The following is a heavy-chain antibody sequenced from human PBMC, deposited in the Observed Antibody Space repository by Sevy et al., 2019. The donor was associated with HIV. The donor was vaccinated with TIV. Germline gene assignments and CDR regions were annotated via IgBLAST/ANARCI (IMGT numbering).Heavy chain of an antibody. D-gene: IGHD5-18*01. Sequence: ASVKVSCKASGYTFTGQYIHWVRQAPGQGLEWMGWINPNSCGTNYRQDFQGRVTLTRDTSITTAYMELSGLKSDDTATYYCARDLRLRGYSCSSFDDWGQGTLVTVSS. CDR2: INPNSCGT. CDR1: GYTFTGQY. V-gene: IGHV1-2*02. CDR3: ARDLRLRGYSCSSFDD. J-gene: IGHJ4*02.